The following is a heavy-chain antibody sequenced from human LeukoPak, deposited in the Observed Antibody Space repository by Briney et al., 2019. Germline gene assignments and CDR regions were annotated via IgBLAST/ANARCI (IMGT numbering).Heavy chain of an antibody. V-gene: IGHV4-31*03. D-gene: IGHD1-26*01. CDR3: ARDIVGANALRFDP. J-gene: IGHJ5*02. Sequence: SETLSLTCTVSGGSISSGGYYWSWIRQHPGKGLEWIGYIYYSGSTYYNPSLKSRVTISVDTSKNQFSLKLSSVTAADTAVYYCARDIVGANALRFDPWGQGTLVTVSS. CDR2: IYYSGST. CDR1: GGSISSGGYY.